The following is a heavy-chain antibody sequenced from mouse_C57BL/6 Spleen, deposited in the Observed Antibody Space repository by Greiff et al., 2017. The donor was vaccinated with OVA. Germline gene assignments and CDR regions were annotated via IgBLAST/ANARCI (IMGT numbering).Heavy chain of an antibody. J-gene: IGHJ2*01. CDR3: ARGGYGFDY. CDR2: INPGSGGT. Sequence: QVQLQQSGAELVRPGTSVKVSCKASGYAFTNYLLEWVKQRPGQGLEWIGVINPGSGGTNYNEKFKGKATLTADKSSSTAYMQLSSLTSEDSAVYFCARGGYGFDYWGQGTTLTVSS. CDR1: GYAFTNYL. V-gene: IGHV1-54*01. D-gene: IGHD1-1*01.